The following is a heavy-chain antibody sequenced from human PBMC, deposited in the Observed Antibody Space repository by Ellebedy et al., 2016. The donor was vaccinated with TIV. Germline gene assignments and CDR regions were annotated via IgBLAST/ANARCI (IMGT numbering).Heavy chain of an antibody. CDR2: IRTDGTEQ. D-gene: IGHD1-1*01. Sequence: GESLKISCAASGFTFSSFWMSWVRQAPGRGLEWVASIRTDGTEQYYVGSVRGRFTISRDSAQNSLNLQMNSLSAEDTAVYYCAREQRERRGYPDYYYMDVWGMGTTVTVSS. V-gene: IGHV3-7*04. J-gene: IGHJ6*03. CDR3: AREQRERRGYPDYYYMDV. CDR1: GFTFSSFW.